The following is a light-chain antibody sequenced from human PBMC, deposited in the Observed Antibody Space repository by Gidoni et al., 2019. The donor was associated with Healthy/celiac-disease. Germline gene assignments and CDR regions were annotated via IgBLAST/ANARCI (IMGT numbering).Light chain of an antibody. Sequence: EIVLTQSPGTLSLSPGERATLSCRASQSVSSSYLAWYQQKPGQAPRLLIYGASSRATGIPDRFSGSGSGTDFTLTISRLEPEDFAVYYCQHYGSSLTFGPGTKVDIK. CDR3: QHYGSSLT. J-gene: IGKJ3*01. CDR2: GAS. CDR1: QSVSSSY. V-gene: IGKV3-20*01.